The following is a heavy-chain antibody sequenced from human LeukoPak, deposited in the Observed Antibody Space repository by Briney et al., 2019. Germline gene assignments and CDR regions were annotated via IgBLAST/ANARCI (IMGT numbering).Heavy chain of an antibody. D-gene: IGHD3-10*01. V-gene: IGHV3-53*01. CDR2: IYSSGST. Sequence: GGSLRLCCAGVGFTVRRNYIRWVGQAAWKRLKSVAVIYSSGSTYFAASGKGRFTISRDNSKNTLDLQMNSLRGEDTAGYYCAREDYGSGSYTHAFDIWGQGTMVTVSS. J-gene: IGHJ3*02. CDR3: AREDYGSGSYTHAFDI. CDR1: GFTVRRNY.